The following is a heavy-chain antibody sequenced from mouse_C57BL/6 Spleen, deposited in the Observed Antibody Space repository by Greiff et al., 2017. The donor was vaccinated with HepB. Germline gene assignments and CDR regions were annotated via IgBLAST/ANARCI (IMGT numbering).Heavy chain of an antibody. CDR1: GFTFSDYY. CDR2: INYDGSST. J-gene: IGHJ2*01. CDR3: ARGGDGNYPDYFDY. Sequence: EVQLVESEGGLVQPGSSMKLSCTASGFTFSDYYMAWVRQVPEKGLEWVANINYDGSSTYYLDSLKSRFIISRDNAKNILYLQMSSLKSEDTATYYCARGGDGNYPDYFDYWGQGTTLTVSS. D-gene: IGHD2-1*01. V-gene: IGHV5-16*01.